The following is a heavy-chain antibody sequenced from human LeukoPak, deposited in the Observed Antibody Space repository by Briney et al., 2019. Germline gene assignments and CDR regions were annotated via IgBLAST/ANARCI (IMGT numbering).Heavy chain of an antibody. J-gene: IGHJ4*02. CDR2: IKVDGSEK. Sequence: GGSLRLSCAASGFTFSSHWMSWVRQAPGKGLEWVANIKVDGSEKYYVDSVKGRFTISRDNAKNSLYLQMNSLRAEDTAVYYCARDRTASGWLTYYFDYWGQGALVTVSS. CDR1: GFTFSSHW. CDR3: ARDRTASGWLTYYFDY. V-gene: IGHV3-7*01. D-gene: IGHD6-19*01.